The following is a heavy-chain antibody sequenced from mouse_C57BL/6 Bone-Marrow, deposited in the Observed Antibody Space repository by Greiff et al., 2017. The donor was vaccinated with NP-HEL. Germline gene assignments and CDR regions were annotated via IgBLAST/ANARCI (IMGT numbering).Heavy chain of an antibody. CDR2: IDPEDGET. J-gene: IGHJ1*03. CDR3: ARDYGSIYWYFDV. Sequence: VQLQQSGAELVKPGASVKLSCTASGFNIKDYYMPWVKQRTEQGLEWIGRIDPEDGETKYAPNFQGKATITADTSSNTAYLQLSSLTSEDTAVYYCARDYGSIYWYFDVWGTGTTVTVSS. V-gene: IGHV14-2*01. CDR1: GFNIKDYY. D-gene: IGHD1-1*01.